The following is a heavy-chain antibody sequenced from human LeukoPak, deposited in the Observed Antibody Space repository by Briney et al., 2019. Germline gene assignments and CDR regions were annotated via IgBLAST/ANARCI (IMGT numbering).Heavy chain of an antibody. CDR3: AGDDEGGSPYH. CDR1: GGTFSSYA. CDR2: IIPILGIA. J-gene: IGHJ4*02. Sequence: ASVKVSCTASGGTFSSYAISWVRQAPGQGLEWMGRIIPILGIANYAQKFQGRVTITADKSPSTAYMELSSVRSEDTAVYYCAGDDEGGSPYHWGQGTLVTVSS. D-gene: IGHD1-26*01. V-gene: IGHV1-69*04.